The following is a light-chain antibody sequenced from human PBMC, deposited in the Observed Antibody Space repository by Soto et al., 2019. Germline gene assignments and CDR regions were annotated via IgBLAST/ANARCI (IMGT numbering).Light chain of an antibody. V-gene: IGLV4-69*01. CDR3: QTWDNGASGV. J-gene: IGLJ3*02. CDR2: LSSDGSH. Sequence: QSVLTQSPSASASLGASVKLTCTLSSGHSSYALAWHQQQPEKGTRYLMKLSSDGSHSKGDGIPDRFSGSSAGAERYLTISSLQYEAEDEYDCQTWDNGASGVFGGVPKLTV. CDR1: SGHSSYA.